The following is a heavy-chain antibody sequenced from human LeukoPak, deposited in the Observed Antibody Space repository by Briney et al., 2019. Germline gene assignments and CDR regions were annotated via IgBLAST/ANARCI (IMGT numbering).Heavy chain of an antibody. CDR2: IYYSGST. D-gene: IGHD5-24*01. CDR3: ARIPFGRDAYKRSDS. Sequence: PSETLSLTCTVSGGSVSSGSYYWGWIRQPPGKGLEWIGYIYYSGSTDYSPSLKSRVTISVDTSKNQFSLKLSSVTAADTAVYYCARIPFGRDAYKRSDSWGQGTLVTVSS. CDR1: GGSVSSGSYY. V-gene: IGHV4-61*01. J-gene: IGHJ4*02.